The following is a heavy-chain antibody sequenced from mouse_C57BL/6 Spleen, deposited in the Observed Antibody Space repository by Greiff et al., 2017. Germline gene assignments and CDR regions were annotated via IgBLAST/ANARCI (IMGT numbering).Heavy chain of an antibody. Sequence: EVQLVESGGDLVKPGGSLKLSCAASGFTFSSYGMSWVRQTPDKSLEWVATFSSGGSYTYYTDSVKERFTISRDNAKNTLYLQMSSLKSEDTAMYYGARRERYSNYGYFDVWGTGTTGTVSS. J-gene: IGHJ1*03. CDR2: FSSGGSYT. CDR3: ARRERYSNYGYFDV. D-gene: IGHD2-5*01. CDR1: GFTFSSYG. V-gene: IGHV5-6*01.